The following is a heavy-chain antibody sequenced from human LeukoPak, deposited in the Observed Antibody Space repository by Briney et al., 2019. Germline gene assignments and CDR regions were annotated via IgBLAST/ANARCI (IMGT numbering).Heavy chain of an antibody. V-gene: IGHV1-8*01. CDR2: MNPNSGNT. CDR3: ARGLIVGATGVGY. CDR1: VYTFTSYD. D-gene: IGHD1-26*01. Sequence: ASVTVSLKSSVYTFTSYDINWVRQATGQGLAWMGWMNPNSGNTGYAQKFQGRVTMTRNTSISTAYMELSSLRSEDTAVYYCARGLIVGATGVGYWGQGTLVTVSS. J-gene: IGHJ4*02.